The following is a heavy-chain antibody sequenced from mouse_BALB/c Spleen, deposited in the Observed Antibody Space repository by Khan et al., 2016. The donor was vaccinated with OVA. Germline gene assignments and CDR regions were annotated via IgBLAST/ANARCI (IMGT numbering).Heavy chain of an antibody. CDR1: GYSITSEYT. J-gene: IGHJ3*01. Sequence: VQLKESGPGLVKPSQSLSLTCTVTGYSITSEYTWNWIRQFPGNKLEWMGFISYSGNTRYNPSLKSRISITRDTSKNQFFLQLNSVTSDDTATYYCERKDYYDYDPFPYWGQGTLVTVSA. CDR3: ERKDYYDYDPFPY. CDR2: ISYSGNT. D-gene: IGHD2-4*01. V-gene: IGHV3-2*02.